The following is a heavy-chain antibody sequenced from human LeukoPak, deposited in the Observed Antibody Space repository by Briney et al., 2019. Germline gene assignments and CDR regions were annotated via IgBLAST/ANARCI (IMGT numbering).Heavy chain of an antibody. CDR2: LNSDGSST. Sequence: GGSLRLSCAASGFTFSSYWMHWVRQVPGKGLVWVSRLNSDGSSTNYADSVKGRFTISRDNAKNTLYLQMSSLGAEDTAVYYCASGIAAARFNYWGQGTLVTVSS. D-gene: IGHD6-13*01. CDR1: GFTFSSYW. CDR3: ASGIAAARFNY. J-gene: IGHJ4*02. V-gene: IGHV3-74*01.